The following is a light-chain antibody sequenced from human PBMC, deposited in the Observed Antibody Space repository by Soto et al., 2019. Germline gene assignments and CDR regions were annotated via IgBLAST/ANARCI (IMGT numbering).Light chain of an antibody. Sequence: EIVLTQSPAPLSLSPAERATLSCRASQSVSSYLVWYQQKPGQAPRLLIYDASNRAHGIPARFSGSGSGTDFSLTISSLEPEDFAVYYCQQRSDWPPLTFGGGTKVEIK. J-gene: IGKJ4*01. CDR1: QSVSSY. V-gene: IGKV3-11*01. CDR2: DAS. CDR3: QQRSDWPPLT.